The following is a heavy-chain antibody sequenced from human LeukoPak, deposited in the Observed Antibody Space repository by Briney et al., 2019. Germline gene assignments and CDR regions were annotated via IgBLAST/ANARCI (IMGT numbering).Heavy chain of an antibody. J-gene: IGHJ4*02. CDR3: ARVVSGLRSGSDY. V-gene: IGHV1-18*01. D-gene: IGHD3-10*01. CDR2: ISAYNGNT. Sequence: ASVKVSCKASGYTFTNYGISWVREAPGQGLEWMGWISAYNGNTHYAQKLQGRVTMTTDTSTSTAYMELRSLRSDDTAVYYCARVVSGLRSGSDYWGQGTLVTVSS. CDR1: GYTFTNYG.